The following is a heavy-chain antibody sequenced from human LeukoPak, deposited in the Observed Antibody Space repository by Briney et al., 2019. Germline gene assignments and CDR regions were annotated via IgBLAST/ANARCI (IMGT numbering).Heavy chain of an antibody. CDR2: INQDGSEK. V-gene: IGHV3-7*01. Sequence: GGSLRLSCAASGFTFSSYWMSWVRQAPGRGLEWVAKINQDGSEKYYVDSVKGRFTISRDNAKNSLYLQMKSLRAEDTAVYYCARDKFGGTDNWGQGTLVTVSS. CDR3: ARDKFGGTDN. J-gene: IGHJ4*02. D-gene: IGHD3-16*01. CDR1: GFTFSSYW.